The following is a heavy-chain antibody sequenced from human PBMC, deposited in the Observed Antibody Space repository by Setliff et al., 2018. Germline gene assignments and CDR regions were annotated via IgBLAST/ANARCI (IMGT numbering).Heavy chain of an antibody. CDR3: ARDWRDYGAMGY. V-gene: IGHV4-4*02. Sequence: PGGSLRLSCAASGFTFSSNYMTWVRQAPGKGLEWIGEIYHGGSTNYNPSLKSRVTISVDKSKNQFSLKLSSVTAADTAVYYCARDWRDYGAMGYWGQGTLVTVSS. J-gene: IGHJ4*02. D-gene: IGHD4-17*01. CDR1: GFTFSSNY. CDR2: IYHGGST.